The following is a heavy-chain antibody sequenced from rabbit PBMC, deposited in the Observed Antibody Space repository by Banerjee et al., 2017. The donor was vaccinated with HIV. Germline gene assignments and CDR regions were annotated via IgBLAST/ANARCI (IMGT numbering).Heavy chain of an antibody. Sequence: QQLVESGGGLVKPGASLTLTCKASGVSFSSGYDMCWVRQAPGKGLECIACSYTGNSKTYYANWAKGRFTISKTSSTTVTLQMTSLTAADTATYFCARETWGSTGNYGLWGPGTLVTVS. CDR1: GVSFSSGYD. CDR3: ARETWGSTGNYGL. D-gene: IGHD7-1*01. V-gene: IGHV1S40*01. CDR2: SYTGNSKT. J-gene: IGHJ4*01.